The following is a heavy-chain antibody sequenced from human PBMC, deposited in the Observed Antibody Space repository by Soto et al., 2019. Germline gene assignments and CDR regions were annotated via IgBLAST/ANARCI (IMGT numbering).Heavy chain of an antibody. J-gene: IGHJ6*02. CDR2: IYPGDSDT. CDR3: ASQLGYSYGPGHMYGMDV. Sequence: PGESLKISCKGSGYSFTSYWIGWVRQMPGKGLEWMGIIYPGDSDTRYSPSFQGQVTISADKSISTAYLQWSSLKASDTAMYYCASQLGYSYGPGHMYGMDVWGQGTTVTVSS. CDR1: GYSFTSYW. V-gene: IGHV5-51*01. D-gene: IGHD5-18*01.